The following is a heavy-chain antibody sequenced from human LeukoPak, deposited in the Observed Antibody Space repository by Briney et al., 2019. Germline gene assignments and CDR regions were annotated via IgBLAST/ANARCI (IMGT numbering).Heavy chain of an antibody. CDR1: GYTLTELS. D-gene: IGHD2-2*02. Sequence: WASVKVSCKVSGYTLTELSMHWVRQAPGKGLEWMGGFDPEDGETIYAQKFQGRVTMTEDTSTDTAYMELSSLRSEDTAVYCCATRRDCSSTSCYTSAFDIWGQGTMVTVSS. J-gene: IGHJ3*02. V-gene: IGHV1-24*01. CDR3: ATRRDCSSTSCYTSAFDI. CDR2: FDPEDGET.